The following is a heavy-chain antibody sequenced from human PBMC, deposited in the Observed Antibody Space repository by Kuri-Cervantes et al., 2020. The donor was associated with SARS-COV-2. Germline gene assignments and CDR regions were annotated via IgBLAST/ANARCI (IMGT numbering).Heavy chain of an antibody. CDR1: GGSISSSSYY. D-gene: IGHD3-3*01. J-gene: IGHJ5*02. CDR2: IYYSGST. Sequence: ESLKISCTVSGGSISSSSYYWGWIRQPPGKGLEWIGSIYYSGSTYYNPSLKSRVTISVDTSKNQFSLKLSSVTAADTAVYYCARHYDFWSGYGAWFDPWGQGTLVTVSS. CDR3: ARHYDFWSGYGAWFDP. V-gene: IGHV4-39*01.